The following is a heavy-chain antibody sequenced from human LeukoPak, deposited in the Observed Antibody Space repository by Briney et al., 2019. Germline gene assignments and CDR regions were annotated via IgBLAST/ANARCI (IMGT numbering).Heavy chain of an antibody. CDR1: GGSFSGYY. V-gene: IGHV4-34*01. D-gene: IGHD2-2*01. Sequence: SETLSLTCAVYGGSFSGYYWSRIRQPPGKGLEWIGEINHSGSTNYNPSLKSRVTISVDTSKNQFSLKLSSVTAADTAVYYCARFGSTSYYLKDWFDPWGQGTLVTVSS. CDR2: INHSGST. J-gene: IGHJ5*02. CDR3: ARFGSTSYYLKDWFDP.